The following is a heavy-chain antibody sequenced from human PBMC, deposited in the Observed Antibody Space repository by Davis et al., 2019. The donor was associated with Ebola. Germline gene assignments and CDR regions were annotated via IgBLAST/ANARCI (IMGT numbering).Heavy chain of an antibody. J-gene: IGHJ5*02. D-gene: IGHD2-2*02. CDR2: IYHSGIT. CDR3: ARLTVVVEPAAIVWFGP. Sequence: MPAGSLTLSCAVSAASIRSSNWWSWVRQPPGKGVEWIGDIYHSGITNYNPSLKSRVTMSLDKSKNQFSLKLKSVTAADTAVYYCARLTVVVEPAAIVWFGPWGQGTLVTVSS. CDR1: AASIRSSNW. V-gene: IGHV4-4*02.